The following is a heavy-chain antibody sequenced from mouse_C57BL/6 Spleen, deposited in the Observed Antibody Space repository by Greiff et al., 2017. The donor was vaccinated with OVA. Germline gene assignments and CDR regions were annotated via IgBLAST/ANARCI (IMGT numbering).Heavy chain of an antibody. CDR2: IDPSDSYT. Sequence: VQLQQSGAELVRPGTSVKLSCKASGYTFTSYWMHWVKQKPGQGLEWIGVIDPSDSYTNYNQKFKGKATLTVDTSSSTAYMQLSSLTSEDSAVYYCAGITTVVATYYAMDYWGQGTSVTVSS. V-gene: IGHV1-59*01. CDR3: AGITTVVATYYAMDY. J-gene: IGHJ4*01. CDR1: GYTFTSYW. D-gene: IGHD1-1*01.